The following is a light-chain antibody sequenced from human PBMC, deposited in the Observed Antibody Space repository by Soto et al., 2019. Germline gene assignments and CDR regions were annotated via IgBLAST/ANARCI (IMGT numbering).Light chain of an antibody. CDR1: QGIRND. Sequence: DIQMTQSPSSLSASVEDRVTITCRASQGIRNDLSWYQQKPGKAPKRLIYTASSLQSGIPSRFSVSGSGTEFTLTISSLQPEDFATYYCLQHNSYPPTFGGGTKVEIK. V-gene: IGKV1-17*01. CDR3: LQHNSYPPT. J-gene: IGKJ4*01. CDR2: TAS.